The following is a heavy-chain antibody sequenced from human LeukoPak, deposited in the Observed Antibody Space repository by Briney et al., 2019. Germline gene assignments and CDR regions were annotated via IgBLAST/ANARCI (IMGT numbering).Heavy chain of an antibody. V-gene: IGHV3-23*01. J-gene: IGHJ6*02. CDR1: GFTFSSYA. CDR2: ISGSGGAGT. Sequence: PGGSLRLSCAGSGFTFSSYAMSWVRQAPGKGLEWVSTISGSGGAGTYYAASVKGRFTVSRDNPRNTLYLPMNRLRAEDTTVYYCVKDRGGSPFYGMDVWGQGTTVTVSS. D-gene: IGHD1-26*01. CDR3: VKDRGGSPFYGMDV.